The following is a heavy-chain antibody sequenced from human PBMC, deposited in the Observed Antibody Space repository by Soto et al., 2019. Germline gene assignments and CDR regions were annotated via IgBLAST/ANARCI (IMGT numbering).Heavy chain of an antibody. V-gene: IGHV1-69*02. J-gene: IGHJ5*02. CDR1: GGTFSSYS. Sequence: QVQLVQSGAEVKKPGSSVKVSCEASGGTFSSYSFSWVRQAPGQGLEWMARVIPILGMANYAHKFQGRVTITADKSTSTVYMQLSSLRSGYTAVYYCARGGAVVVPGAVDRHNWFDPWGEGTLVTVSS. D-gene: IGHD2-2*01. CDR3: ARGGAVVVPGAVDRHNWFDP. CDR2: VIPILGMA.